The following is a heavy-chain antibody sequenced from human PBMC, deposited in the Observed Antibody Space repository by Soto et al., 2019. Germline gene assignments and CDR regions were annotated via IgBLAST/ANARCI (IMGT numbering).Heavy chain of an antibody. CDR1: GGSISSGGYY. Sequence: VQLQESGPGLVKPSQTLSLTCTVSGGSISSGGYYWSWIRQHPGKGLEWIGYIYYSGSTYYNPSLKSRVTISVDTSKNQFSLKLSSVTAADTAVYYCARERYCSSTSCASGYYYYGMDVWGQGTTVTVSS. CDR3: ARERYCSSTSCASGYYYYGMDV. V-gene: IGHV4-31*03. J-gene: IGHJ6*02. D-gene: IGHD2-2*01. CDR2: IYYSGST.